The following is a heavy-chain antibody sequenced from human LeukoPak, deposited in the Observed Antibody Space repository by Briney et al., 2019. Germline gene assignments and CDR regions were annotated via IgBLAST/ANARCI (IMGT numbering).Heavy chain of an antibody. J-gene: IGHJ6*03. CDR1: GYTFSSYA. CDR3: ARVRVAGGNYYYYIDV. V-gene: IGHV1-69*06. Sequence: SVKVSCKASGYTFSSYAISWVRQAPGQGLEWMGGIIPIFGTANYAQKFQGRVTITADKSTSTAYMELSSLRYEDTAVYYCARVRVAGGNYYYYIDVWGKGTTVTVSS. D-gene: IGHD3-16*01. CDR2: IIPIFGTA.